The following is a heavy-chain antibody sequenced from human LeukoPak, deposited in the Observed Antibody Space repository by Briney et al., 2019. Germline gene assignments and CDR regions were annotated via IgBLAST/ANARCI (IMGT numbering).Heavy chain of an antibody. CDR3: ARAXXLMVYAGYGY. D-gene: IGHD2-8*01. V-gene: IGHV3-21*01. Sequence: PGGSLRLSCAASGFTFSSYSMNWVRQAPGKGLEWVSSISSSSSYIYYADSVKGRFTISRDNAKNSLYLQMNSLRAEDTAVYYCARAXXLMVYAGYGYWGQGTLVTVSS. CDR1: GFTFSSYS. CDR2: ISSSSSYI. J-gene: IGHJ4*02.